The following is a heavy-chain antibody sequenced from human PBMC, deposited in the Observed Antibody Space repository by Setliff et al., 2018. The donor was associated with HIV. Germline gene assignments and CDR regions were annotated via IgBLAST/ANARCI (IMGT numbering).Heavy chain of an antibody. CDR3: ASARTPTGGTSTSFDY. J-gene: IGHJ4*02. D-gene: IGHD1-1*01. CDR2: ISYDGKTT. CDR1: GFTFSTFA. V-gene: IGHV3-30*04. Sequence: PGGSLRLSCVASGFTFSTFAMYWVREAPAKGLEWVSAISYDGKTTHYADSVMGRFTVSRDNSKNTLYLQLNGLRPDDTGVYYCASARTPTGGTSTSFDYWGQGTQVTVSS.